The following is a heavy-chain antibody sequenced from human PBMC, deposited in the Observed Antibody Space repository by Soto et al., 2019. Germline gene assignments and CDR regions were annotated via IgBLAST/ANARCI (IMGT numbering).Heavy chain of an antibody. D-gene: IGHD1-1*01. CDR2: ISYDGSNK. CDR3: AKGRTKAGGTPMAPYNWFDP. V-gene: IGHV3-30*18. CDR1: GFTFSSYG. J-gene: IGHJ5*02. Sequence: GGSLRLSCAASGFTFSSYGMHWVRQAPDKGLEWVAVISYDGSNKYYADSVKGRFTISRDNSKNTLYLQMNSLRAEDTAVYYRAKGRTKAGGTPMAPYNWFDPWGQGTLVTVSS.